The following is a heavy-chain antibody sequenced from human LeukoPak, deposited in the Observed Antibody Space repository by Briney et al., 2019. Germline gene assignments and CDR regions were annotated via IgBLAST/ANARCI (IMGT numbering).Heavy chain of an antibody. Sequence: ASVKVSCKASGYTFTSYGISWVRQAPGQGLEWMGWISAYNGNTNYAQKLQGRVTMTTDTSTSTAYMELRSLRSDDTAVYYCARDTAAAGTYYYYYMDVWGKGTTVTVSS. CDR3: ARDTAAAGTYYYYYMDV. D-gene: IGHD6-13*01. CDR1: GYTFTSYG. CDR2: ISAYNGNT. V-gene: IGHV1-18*01. J-gene: IGHJ6*03.